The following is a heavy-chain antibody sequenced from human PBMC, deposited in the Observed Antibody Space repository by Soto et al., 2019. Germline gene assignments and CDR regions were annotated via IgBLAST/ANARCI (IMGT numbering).Heavy chain of an antibody. CDR1: GGSISSSNW. D-gene: IGHD2-15*01. Sequence: SETLSLTCAVSGGSISSSNWWSWVRQPPGKGLEWIGEIYHSGSTNYNPSLKSRVTISVDKSKNRFSLKLSSVTAADTAVYYCARVDKWSTNLDYWGQGTLVTVSA. CDR2: IYHSGST. V-gene: IGHV4-4*02. J-gene: IGHJ4*02. CDR3: ARVDKWSTNLDY.